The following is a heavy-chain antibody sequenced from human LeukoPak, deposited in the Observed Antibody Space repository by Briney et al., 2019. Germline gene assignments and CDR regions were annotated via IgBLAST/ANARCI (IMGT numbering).Heavy chain of an antibody. Sequence: PGRSLRLSCAASGFTLSNYAMHWARQAPGKGLEWVAFISHDRSNSCHADSVKGRFTISRDNSKNTLYLQMNSLTDEDTAVYYCARDLSGSYMSDYWGQGTLVTVSS. CDR1: GFTLSNYA. D-gene: IGHD3-10*01. V-gene: IGHV3-30-3*01. CDR3: ARDLSGSYMSDY. J-gene: IGHJ4*02. CDR2: ISHDRSNS.